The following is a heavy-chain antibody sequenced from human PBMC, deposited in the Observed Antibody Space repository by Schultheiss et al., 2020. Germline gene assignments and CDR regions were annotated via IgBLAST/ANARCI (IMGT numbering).Heavy chain of an antibody. V-gene: IGHV3-49*03. J-gene: IGHJ3*02. CDR1: GFTFGDYA. CDR2: IRSKAYGGTT. Sequence: GESLKISCTASGFTFGDYAMSWFRQAPGKGLEWVGFIRSKAYGGTTEYAASVKGRFTISRDDSKSIAYLQMNSLKTEDTAVYYCTSPSIYSGSYWSAFDIWGQGTMVTGSS. D-gene: IGHD1-26*01. CDR3: TSPSIYSGSYWSAFDI.